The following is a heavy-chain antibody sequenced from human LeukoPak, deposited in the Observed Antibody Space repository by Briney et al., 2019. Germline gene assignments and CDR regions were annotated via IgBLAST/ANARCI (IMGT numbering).Heavy chain of an antibody. J-gene: IGHJ4*02. V-gene: IGHV4-59*01. CDR3: ARVTATTGIRYFDY. CDR2: IYYSGSA. Sequence: SENLSLTCTVSGSSISNYYWSWIRQPPGKGLEGIGYIYYSGSANHNPSLKSRVTISVDTSKNQFSLKLSSVTAADTAVYYCARVTATTGIRYFDYWGQGTLVTVSS. D-gene: IGHD6-13*01. CDR1: GSSISNYY.